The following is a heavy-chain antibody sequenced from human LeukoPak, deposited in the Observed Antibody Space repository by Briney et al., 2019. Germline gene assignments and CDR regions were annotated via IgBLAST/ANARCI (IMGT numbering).Heavy chain of an antibody. V-gene: IGHV4-31*03. CDR2: IYYSGST. Sequence: SETLSLTCTVSGGSISSGGYYWSWIRQHPGKGLGWIGYIYYSGSTYYNPSLKSRVTISVDTSKNQFSLKLSSVTAADTAVYYCARVVVVPAADDAFDIWGQGTMVTVSS. D-gene: IGHD2-2*01. CDR1: GGSISSGGYY. CDR3: ARVVVVPAADDAFDI. J-gene: IGHJ3*02.